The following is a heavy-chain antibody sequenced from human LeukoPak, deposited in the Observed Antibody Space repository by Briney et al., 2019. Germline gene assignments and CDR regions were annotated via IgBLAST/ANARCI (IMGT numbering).Heavy chain of an antibody. J-gene: IGHJ4*02. D-gene: IGHD5-12*01. V-gene: IGHV4-34*01. CDR1: GGSFSGYY. CDR2: INHSGST. Sequence: SETLSLTCAVYGGSFSGYYWSWIRQPPGKGLEWIGEINHSGSTNYNPSLKSRVTISVDTSKNQFSLKLSSVTAADTAVYYCARESQWLPFDYWGQGTLVTVSS. CDR3: ARESQWLPFDY.